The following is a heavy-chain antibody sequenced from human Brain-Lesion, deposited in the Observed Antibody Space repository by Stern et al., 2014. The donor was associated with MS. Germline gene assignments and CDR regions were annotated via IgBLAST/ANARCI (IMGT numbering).Heavy chain of an antibody. Sequence: VQLEESGPGLVKPSQTLSLTCTVSGGPISSHSYYWSWIRQPAGKGLEWIGRIYASGNTNYNPSLKSRVSISVDTSKNQLSRGLISVTASDTAVYYCARDYGDLEFDLWGQGTLVTVSS. D-gene: IGHD4-17*01. CDR1: GGPISSHSYY. CDR2: IYASGNT. V-gene: IGHV4-61*02. CDR3: ARDYGDLEFDL. J-gene: IGHJ4*02.